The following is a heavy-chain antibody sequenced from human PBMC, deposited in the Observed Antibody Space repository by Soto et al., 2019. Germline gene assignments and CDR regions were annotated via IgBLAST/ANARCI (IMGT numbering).Heavy chain of an antibody. CDR2: ISSSSSTI. Sequence: EVQLVESGGGLVQPGGSLRLSCAASGFTFSTYSMNWVRQAPGKGLEWVSYISSSSSTIHYVDSVKGRFTISRDNAKNSLDLQMNSLRAEDTAVYYCARGYYYGSGSYSQDYMDVWGKGTTVTVSS. D-gene: IGHD3-10*01. V-gene: IGHV3-48*01. J-gene: IGHJ6*03. CDR3: ARGYYYGSGSYSQDYMDV. CDR1: GFTFSTYS.